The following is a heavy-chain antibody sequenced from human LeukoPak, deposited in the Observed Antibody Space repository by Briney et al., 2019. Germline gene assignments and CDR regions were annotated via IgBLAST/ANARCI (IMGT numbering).Heavy chain of an antibody. CDR3: ARQDGMATIYYYYYGMDV. CDR2: IYPGDSET. V-gene: IGHV5-51*01. D-gene: IGHD5-24*01. J-gene: IGHJ6*02. CDR1: GYSFTTYW. Sequence: GEALKISCKGPGYSFTTYWIGWVRQMPGKGLEWMGSIYPGDSETRYSPSFQGRVTISADKSISTAYLQWSSLKASDTAMYYCARQDGMATIYYYYYGMDVWGQGTTVTVSS.